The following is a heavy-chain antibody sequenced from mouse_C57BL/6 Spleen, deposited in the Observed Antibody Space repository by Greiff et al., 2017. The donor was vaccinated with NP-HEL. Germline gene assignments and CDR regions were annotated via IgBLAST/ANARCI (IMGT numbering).Heavy chain of an antibody. J-gene: IGHJ2*01. V-gene: IGHV1-82*01. CDR1: GYAFSSSW. Sequence: VQLQQSGPELVKPGASVKISCKASGYAFSSSWMNWVKQRPGKGLEWIGRIYPGDGDTNYNGKFKGKATLTADKSSSTAYMQLSSLTSEDSAVYFCARGRSLGYFDYWGQGTTLTVSS. CDR2: IYPGDGDT. CDR3: ARGRSLGYFDY.